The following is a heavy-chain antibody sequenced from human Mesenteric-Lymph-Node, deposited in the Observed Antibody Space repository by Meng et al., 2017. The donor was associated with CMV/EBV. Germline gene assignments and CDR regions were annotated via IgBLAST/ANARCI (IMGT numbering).Heavy chain of an antibody. CDR1: GFTFSASV. V-gene: IGHV3-30*02. Sequence: GESLKISCTGSGFTFSASVMHWVRQAPGKGLEWVAYRYYGGRDEKYGEPVKGRFTISGDNSKNLLSLQMDNLRPEDTAIYYCVSERGDGFDVWGQGTMVTVSS. CDR3: VSERGDGFDV. J-gene: IGHJ3*01. CDR2: RYYGGRDE.